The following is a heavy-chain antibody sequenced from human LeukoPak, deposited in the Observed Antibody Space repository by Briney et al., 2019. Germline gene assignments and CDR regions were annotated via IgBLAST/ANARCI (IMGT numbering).Heavy chain of an antibody. D-gene: IGHD1-26*01. J-gene: IGHJ4*02. V-gene: IGHV3-7*01. CDR3: ARGGAGSGSFDY. Sequence: TGGSLRPSCAASGFTLNSYWMSWVRQAPGKGLEWVANINQDGSEKYYVDSVKGRFTISRDNAKNSLYLQMNSLRAEDTAVYYCARGGAGSGSFDYWGQGSLVTVSS. CDR2: INQDGSEK. CDR1: GFTLNSYW.